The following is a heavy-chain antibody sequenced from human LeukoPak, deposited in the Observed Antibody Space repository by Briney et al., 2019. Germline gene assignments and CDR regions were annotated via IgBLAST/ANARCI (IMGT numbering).Heavy chain of an antibody. Sequence: PGRSLRLSCAVSGFIFSSYSMNWVRQAPGKGLEWVSFISSSSSYIYYADSVKGRFTISRDNAKNSLYLQMNSLRAEDTAVYYCAREGDYGEGVDYWGQGTLVTVSS. J-gene: IGHJ4*02. CDR3: AREGDYGEGVDY. CDR1: GFIFSSYS. D-gene: IGHD4-17*01. V-gene: IGHV3-21*01. CDR2: ISSSSSYI.